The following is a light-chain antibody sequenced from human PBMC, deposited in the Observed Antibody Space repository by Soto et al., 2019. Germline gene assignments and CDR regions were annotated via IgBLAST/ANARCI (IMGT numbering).Light chain of an antibody. J-gene: IGKJ1*01. Sequence: EIVFAQTPTTLSLSPREGATLSCRASQSVSSNLAWYQQKRGQAPRLLIYGASNRATGIPDRFSGSGSGTDFTLTITRLEAEDFAMYYCQRYDSLRTFGQGTKVDI. CDR3: QRYDSLRT. CDR2: GAS. V-gene: IGKV3-20*01. CDR1: QSVSSN.